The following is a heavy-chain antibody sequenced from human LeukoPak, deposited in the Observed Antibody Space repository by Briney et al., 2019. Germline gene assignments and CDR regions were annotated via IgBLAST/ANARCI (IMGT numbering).Heavy chain of an antibody. V-gene: IGHV3-23*01. J-gene: IGHJ4*02. Sequence: GGSLRLSCAASGFTFSSSAMSWVRQAPGKGLEWVSAISNNGGYTYYADSVRGRFTISRDNSNNTLYLQMSSLRAEDTAVYYCAKERSSIPAAANYWGQGTLVTVSS. CDR2: ISNNGGYT. CDR1: GFTFSSSA. CDR3: AKERSSIPAAANY. D-gene: IGHD6-13*01.